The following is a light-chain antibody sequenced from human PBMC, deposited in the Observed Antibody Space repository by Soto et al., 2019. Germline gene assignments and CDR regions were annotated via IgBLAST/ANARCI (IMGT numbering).Light chain of an antibody. CDR3: QQYNSYLA. CDR1: QGISSY. CDR2: DAS. J-gene: IGKJ1*01. V-gene: IGKV1-5*01. Sequence: DIQMTQSPSSLSASTGDRVTITCRASQGISSYLAWYQQKPGKAPKLLIYDASSLESGVPSRFSGSGSGTEFTLTISSLQPDDFATYYCQQYNSYLAVGQGTKVDIK.